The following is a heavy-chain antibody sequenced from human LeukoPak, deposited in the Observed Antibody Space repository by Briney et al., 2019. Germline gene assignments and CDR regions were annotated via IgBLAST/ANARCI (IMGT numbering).Heavy chain of an antibody. CDR2: ISSSISNT. CDR3: ARESGWTVDY. CDR1: GFTFSFYS. V-gene: IGHV3-48*02. Sequence: QPGGSLRLSCAASGFTFSFYSMNWVRQAPGKGLEWVSYISSSISNTHYADSVKGRFTLSRDNAKNSLYLQMNSLRDEDTAVYFCARESGWTVDYWGQGTLATVSS. D-gene: IGHD6-19*01. J-gene: IGHJ4*02.